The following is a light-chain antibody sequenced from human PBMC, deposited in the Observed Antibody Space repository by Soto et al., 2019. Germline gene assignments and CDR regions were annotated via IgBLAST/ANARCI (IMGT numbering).Light chain of an antibody. CDR2: AAS. CDR3: QQYNASPST. CDR1: QSLNTNS. Sequence: EIVLTQSPGTLSLSPGERATLSCRASQSLNTNSLAWYQQKPGQTPRLLIYAASTRDTDIPDRFIGSGSGTDFALTITRLEPEDFALYYCQQYNASPSTFGPGTKVD. V-gene: IGKV3-20*01. J-gene: IGKJ3*01.